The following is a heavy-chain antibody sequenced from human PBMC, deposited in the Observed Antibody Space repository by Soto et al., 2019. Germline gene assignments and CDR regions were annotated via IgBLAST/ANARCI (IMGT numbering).Heavy chain of an antibody. J-gene: IGHJ5*02. Sequence: GGSLRLSCAASGFTFSSYAMSWVRQAPGKGLEWVSAISGSGGSTYYADSVKGRFTISRDNSKNTLYLQMNSLRAEDTAVYYCAKDYYDSSGYYCWFDPWGQGTLVTVSS. V-gene: IGHV3-23*01. CDR2: ISGSGGST. CDR1: GFTFSSYA. D-gene: IGHD3-22*01. CDR3: AKDYYDSSGYYCWFDP.